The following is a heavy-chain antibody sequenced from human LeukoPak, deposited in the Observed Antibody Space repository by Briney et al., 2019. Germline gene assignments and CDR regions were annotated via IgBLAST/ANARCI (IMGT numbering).Heavy chain of an antibody. CDR1: GYTLTEFS. Sequence: GASVKVSCKVSGYTLTEFSMHWVRQAPGQGLEWMGIINPSGGSTSYAQKFQGRVTMTRDMSTSTVYVELSSLRSEDAAVYYCARVERTADSYYFDYWGQGTLVTVSS. V-gene: IGHV1-46*01. CDR3: ARVERTADSYYFDY. D-gene: IGHD6-13*01. CDR2: INPSGGST. J-gene: IGHJ4*02.